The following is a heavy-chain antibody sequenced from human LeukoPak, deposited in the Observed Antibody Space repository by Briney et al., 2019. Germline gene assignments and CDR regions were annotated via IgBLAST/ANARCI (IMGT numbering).Heavy chain of an antibody. J-gene: IGHJ4*02. CDR1: GGTFSSYA. CDR2: MNPNSGNT. CDR3: ARGLWSGPAAVNY. D-gene: IGHD6-13*01. V-gene: IGHV1-8*02. Sequence: ASVKVSCKASGGTFSSYAISWVRQAPGQGLEWMGWMNPNSGNTGYAQKFQGRVTMTRNTSISTAYMELSSLRSEDTAVYYCARGLWSGPAAVNYWGQGTLVTVSS.